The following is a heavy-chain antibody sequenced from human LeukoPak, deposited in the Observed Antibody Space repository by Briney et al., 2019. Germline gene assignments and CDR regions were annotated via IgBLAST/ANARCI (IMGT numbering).Heavy chain of an antibody. Sequence: PSETLSLTCIVSGGSINSRSHYWGWIRQPPGKGLEWIGNIYYSGSTYYNPSLKSRVTISVDTSKNQFSLKLSSVTAADTAVYYCARGPIPDWITLWRRVFDYWGQGTLVTVSS. J-gene: IGHJ4*02. CDR2: IYYSGST. CDR3: ARGPIPDWITLWRRVFDY. V-gene: IGHV4-39*07. D-gene: IGHD3-9*01. CDR1: GGSINSRSHY.